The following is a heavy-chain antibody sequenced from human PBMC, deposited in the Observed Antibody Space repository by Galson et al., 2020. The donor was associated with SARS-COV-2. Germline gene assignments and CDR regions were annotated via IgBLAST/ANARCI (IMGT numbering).Heavy chain of an antibody. V-gene: IGHV4-31*03. CDR3: ARATPHLGDGYKNNWFDP. CDR1: GGSISSGGYY. J-gene: IGHJ5*02. Sequence: SETLSLTCTVSGGSISSGGYYWSWIRQHPGKGLEWIGYLYYSGSTYYNPSLKSRVTISVDTSKNQFSLKLSSVTAADTAVYYCARATPHLGDGYKNNWFDPWGQGTLVTVSS. CDR2: LYYSGST. D-gene: IGHD2-15*01.